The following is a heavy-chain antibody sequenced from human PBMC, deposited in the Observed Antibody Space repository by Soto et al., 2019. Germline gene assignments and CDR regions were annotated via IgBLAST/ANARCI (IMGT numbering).Heavy chain of an antibody. V-gene: IGHV4-31*03. Sequence: QVQLQESGPGLVKPSQTLSLTCTVSGGSISSGGYYWSWIRQHPGKGLEWIGYIYYSGSTYYNPSLKSRVTISVDASKNQFSLKLSSVTAADTAVYYCARNRGGRIIYGMDVWGQGTTVTVSS. CDR1: GGSISSGGYY. CDR2: IYYSGST. J-gene: IGHJ6*02. D-gene: IGHD2-15*01. CDR3: ARNRGGRIIYGMDV.